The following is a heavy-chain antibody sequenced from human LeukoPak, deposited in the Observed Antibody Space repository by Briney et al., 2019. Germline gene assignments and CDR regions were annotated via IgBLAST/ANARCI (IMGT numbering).Heavy chain of an antibody. CDR2: ISSSSSTI. D-gene: IGHD5-18*01. Sequence: GGSLRLSCAASGFTFSTFSMSWVRQAPGKGLEWVSYISSSSSTIYYADSVEGRFTISRDNAKKSLYLQMNSLRDEDTAVYYCARSEWDTVMTRIGYWGQGTLVTVSS. V-gene: IGHV3-48*02. J-gene: IGHJ4*02. CDR3: ARSEWDTVMTRIGY. CDR1: GFTFSTFS.